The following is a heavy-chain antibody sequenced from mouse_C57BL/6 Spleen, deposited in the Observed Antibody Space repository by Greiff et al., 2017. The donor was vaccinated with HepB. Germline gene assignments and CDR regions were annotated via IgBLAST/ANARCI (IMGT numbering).Heavy chain of an antibody. V-gene: IGHV5-4*01. CDR2: ISDGGSYT. Sequence: EVHLVESGGGLVKPGGSLKLSCAASGFTFSSYAMSWVRQTPEKRLEWVATISDGGSYTYYPDNVKGRFTISRDNAKNNLYLQMSQLNSEDTAMYYCERAMEWLLRNYAMDYWGQGTSVTVSS. CDR1: GFTFSSYA. D-gene: IGHD2-3*01. J-gene: IGHJ4*01. CDR3: ERAMEWLLRNYAMDY.